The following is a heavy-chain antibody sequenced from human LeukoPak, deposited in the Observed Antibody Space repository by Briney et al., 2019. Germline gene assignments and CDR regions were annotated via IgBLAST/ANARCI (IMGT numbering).Heavy chain of an antibody. J-gene: IGHJ4*02. CDR3: AISITSRPNLYYFDY. CDR2: ISVYNGNT. V-gene: IGHV1-18*01. D-gene: IGHD6-6*01. Sequence: ASVKVSCKASGYTFASNGISWVRQAPGQGLEWMGWISVYNGNTKYAQRLQDRVTMTTDTSTNTAYMELRSLRSDDTAVYYCAISITSRPNLYYFDYWGQGTLVTVPS. CDR1: GYTFASNG.